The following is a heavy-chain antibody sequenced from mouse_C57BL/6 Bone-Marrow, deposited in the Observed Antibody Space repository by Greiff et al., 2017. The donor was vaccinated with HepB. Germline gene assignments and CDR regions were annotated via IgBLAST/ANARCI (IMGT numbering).Heavy chain of an antibody. V-gene: IGHV1-53*01. CDR1: GYTFTSYW. CDR3: AGQYYGSSYPLYDMED. J-gene: IGHJ4*01. Sequence: QVQLQQPGTELVKPGASVKLSCKASGYTFTSYWMHWVKQRPGQGLEWIGKINPSNGGTNYNEKFKSKATLTVDKSSSTAYMQLSSLTSEDSAVYEGAGQYYGSSYPLYDMEDWGQGTSVTVAS. CDR2: INPSNGGT. D-gene: IGHD1-1*01.